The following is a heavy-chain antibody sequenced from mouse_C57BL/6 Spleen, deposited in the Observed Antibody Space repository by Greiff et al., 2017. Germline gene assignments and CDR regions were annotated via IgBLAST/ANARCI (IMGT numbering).Heavy chain of an antibody. J-gene: IGHJ2*01. Sequence: EVQLQQSGPELVKPGASVKISCKASGYTFTDYYMNWVKQSHGKSLEWIGDINPNNGGTSYNQKFKGKATLTVDKSSSTAYMERRSLTSEDSAVYYCARWKDYFDYWGQGTTLTVSS. CDR1: GYTFTDYY. CDR2: INPNNGGT. V-gene: IGHV1-26*01. CDR3: ARWKDYFDY.